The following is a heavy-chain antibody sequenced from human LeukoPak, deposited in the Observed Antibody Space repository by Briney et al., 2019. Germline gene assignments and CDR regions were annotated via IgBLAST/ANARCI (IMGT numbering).Heavy chain of an antibody. CDR3: ARAYRFGTGSYFDY. D-gene: IGHD4-11*01. CDR1: GYTFTGYY. CDR2: INPNSGGT. J-gene: IGHJ4*02. V-gene: IGHV1-2*02. Sequence: SVKVSCKASGYTFTGYYMHWVRQAPGQGLEWMGWINPNSGGTNYAQKFQGRVTMTRDTSISTAYMELSRLRSDDTAVYYCARAYRFGTGSYFDYWGQGTLVTVSS.